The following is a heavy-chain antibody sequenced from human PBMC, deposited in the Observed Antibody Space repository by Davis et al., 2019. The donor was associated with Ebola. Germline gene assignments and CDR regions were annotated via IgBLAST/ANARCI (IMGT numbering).Heavy chain of an antibody. CDR2: ISSNGGSI. V-gene: IGHV3-64*02. J-gene: IGHJ4*02. CDR1: GFTFSSYA. D-gene: IGHD6-13*01. CDR3: ARISAGLFDY. Sequence: PGGSLRLSCEASGFTFSSYAVCWVRQAPGKGLEYVSAISSNGGSIYYADSVKGRFTISGDQSKNTLYLQMGSLRAEDMAVYYCARISAGLFDYWGQGTLVTVSS.